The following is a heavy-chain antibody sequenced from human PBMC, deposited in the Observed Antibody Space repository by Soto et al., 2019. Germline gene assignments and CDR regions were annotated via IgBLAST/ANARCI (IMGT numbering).Heavy chain of an antibody. J-gene: IGHJ4*02. CDR3: ASKAACGGDCYAFYS. CDR1: GGIFSSNT. Sequence: QVYLVQSGAEVKKPGSSVKISCKASGGIFSSNTINWVRQAAGQGLEWMGGIIPLFGTANYAEKFQGRVTITANKSTKTEKMELTSLRSEDTAVYYCASKAACGGDCYAFYSWGQGTLVIVSS. D-gene: IGHD2-21*02. CDR2: IIPLFGTA. V-gene: IGHV1-69*06.